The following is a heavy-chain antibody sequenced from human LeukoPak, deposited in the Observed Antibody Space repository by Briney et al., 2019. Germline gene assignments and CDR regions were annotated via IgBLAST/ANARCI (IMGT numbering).Heavy chain of an antibody. J-gene: IGHJ4*02. V-gene: IGHV4-39*01. CDR1: GGSISSSSYY. CDR2: IYYSGST. D-gene: IGHD5-18*01. CDR3: ARIPPSGAMVDY. Sequence: SETLSLTCTVSGGSISSSSYYWGWIRQPPGKGLEWIGSIYYSGSTYYNPSLKSRVTISVDASKNQFSLKLSSATAADTAVYYSARIPPSGAMVDYWGQGTLVTVSS.